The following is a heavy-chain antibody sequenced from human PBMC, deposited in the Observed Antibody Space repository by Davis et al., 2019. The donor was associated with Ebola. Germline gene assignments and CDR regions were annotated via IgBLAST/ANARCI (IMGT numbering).Heavy chain of an antibody. CDR2: ISSDGNTI. CDR3: ARGLLQLQRSTLDV. J-gene: IGHJ6*02. D-gene: IGHD1-1*01. Sequence: LSLTCAASGFTFSYYWMHWVRQAPGKGLVWVSHISSDGNTINYADSVKGRFTISRDDAKNTPYLQMDSLRADDTAVYYCARGLLQLQRSTLDVWGQGTTVTVSS. V-gene: IGHV3-74*01. CDR1: GFTFSYYW.